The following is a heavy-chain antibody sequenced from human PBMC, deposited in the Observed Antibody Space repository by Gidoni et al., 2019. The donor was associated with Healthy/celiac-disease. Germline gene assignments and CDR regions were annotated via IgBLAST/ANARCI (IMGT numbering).Heavy chain of an antibody. J-gene: IGHJ4*02. CDR2: ISGSGGST. D-gene: IGHD6-19*01. CDR1: GFTFSSYA. V-gene: IGHV3-23*01. Sequence: EVQLLESGGGLVQPGGSLRLSCAASGFTFSSYAMSWVRQAPGKGLECVSSISGSGGSTYYADSVNGQFTISRDNSKNTLYLQMNSMRAENTAVYYCAKDQGGSSGWYFVYFDYWGQGTLVTVSS. CDR3: AKDQGGSSGWYFVYFDY.